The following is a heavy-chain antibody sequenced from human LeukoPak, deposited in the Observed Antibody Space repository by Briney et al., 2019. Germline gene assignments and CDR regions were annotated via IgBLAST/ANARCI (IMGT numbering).Heavy chain of an antibody. CDR3: ARPYYYDSRIDP. V-gene: IGHV4-30-4*01. CDR2: MYYSGST. CDR1: GGSISSGDYY. Sequence: SQTLSLTCTVSGGSISSGDYYWSWIRQPPGKGLEWIAYMYYSGSTYYNPSLKSRVTMSADTSKNQLSLKLGSVTAADTAVYYCARPYYYDSRIDPWGQGILVTVSS. J-gene: IGHJ5*02. D-gene: IGHD3-22*01.